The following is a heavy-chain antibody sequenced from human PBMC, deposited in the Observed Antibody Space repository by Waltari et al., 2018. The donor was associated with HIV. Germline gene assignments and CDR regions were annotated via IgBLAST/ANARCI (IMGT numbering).Heavy chain of an antibody. V-gene: IGHV4-59*01. CDR3: VRLYCSSTSCYPYWYFDL. CDR1: GGSISSYY. D-gene: IGHD2-2*01. CDR2: IYYSGST. J-gene: IGHJ2*01. Sequence: QVQLQESGPGLVKPSETLSLTCTVSGGSISSYYWSWIRQPPGKGLEWIGYIYYSGSTNYNPSLKSRVTISVDTSKNQFSLKLSSVTAADTAVYYCVRLYCSSTSCYPYWYFDLWGRGTLVTVSS.